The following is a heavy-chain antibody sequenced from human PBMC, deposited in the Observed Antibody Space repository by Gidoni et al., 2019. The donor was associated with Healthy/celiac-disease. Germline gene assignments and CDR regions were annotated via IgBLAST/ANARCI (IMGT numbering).Heavy chain of an antibody. CDR1: GGSISRYY. Sequence: QVQLQESGPGLVKPSETLSLTCTVSGGSISRYYWSWIRQPPGKGLEWIGYIYYSGSTNYNPSLKSRVTISVDTSKNQFSLKLSSVTAADTAVYYCARDSYSSGRFVWYFDLWGRGTLVTVSS. J-gene: IGHJ2*01. CDR2: IYYSGST. CDR3: ARDSYSSGRFVWYFDL. V-gene: IGHV4-59*01. D-gene: IGHD6-19*01.